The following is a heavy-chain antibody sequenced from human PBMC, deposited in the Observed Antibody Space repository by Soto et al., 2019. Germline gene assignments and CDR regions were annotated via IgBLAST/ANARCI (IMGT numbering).Heavy chain of an antibody. D-gene: IGHD2-2*01. CDR2: ISYDGSNK. CDR1: GFTFSSYG. J-gene: IGHJ4*02. V-gene: IGHV3-30*18. Sequence: PGGSLRLSCAASGFTFSSYGMHWVRQAPGKGLEWVAVISYDGSNKYYADSVKGRFTISRDNSKNTLYLQMNSLRAEDTAVYYCAKDLRLGYCSSTSCQPTPYYFDYWGQGTLVTVSS. CDR3: AKDLRLGYCSSTSCQPTPYYFDY.